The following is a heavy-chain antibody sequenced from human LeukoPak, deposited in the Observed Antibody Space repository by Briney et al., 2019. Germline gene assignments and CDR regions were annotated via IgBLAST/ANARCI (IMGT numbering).Heavy chain of an antibody. D-gene: IGHD2-2*01. CDR1: GGSISSGGYY. Sequence: SETLSLTCTVSGGSISSGGYYWSWIRQHPGKGLEWIGYIYYSGSTYYNPSLKSRVTISVDTSKNQFSLKLSSVTAAGTAVYYCARGGGVVPAARGRFDPWGQGTLVTVSS. CDR2: IYYSGST. J-gene: IGHJ5*02. V-gene: IGHV4-31*03. CDR3: ARGGGVVPAARGRFDP.